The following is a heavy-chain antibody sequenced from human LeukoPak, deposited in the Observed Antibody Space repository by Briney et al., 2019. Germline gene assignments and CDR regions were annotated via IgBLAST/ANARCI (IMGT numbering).Heavy chain of an antibody. Sequence: QPGRSLRLSCAASGFTFSSYAMHWVRQAPGKGLEWVAVISYDGSNKYYADSVKGRFTISRDNSKNTLYLQMNSLRAEDTAVYYCARRSGSGTHAFDIWGQGTMVTVSS. D-gene: IGHD3-10*01. CDR3: ARRSGSGTHAFDI. V-gene: IGHV3-30*04. J-gene: IGHJ3*02. CDR1: GFTFSSYA. CDR2: ISYDGSNK.